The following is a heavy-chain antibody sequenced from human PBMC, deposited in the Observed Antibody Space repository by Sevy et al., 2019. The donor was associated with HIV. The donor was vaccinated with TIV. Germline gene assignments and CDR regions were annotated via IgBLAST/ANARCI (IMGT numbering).Heavy chain of an antibody. D-gene: IGHD6-6*01. V-gene: IGHV3-53*01. CDR1: GFTVSSNY. CDR2: IYSGGST. J-gene: IGHJ3*02. Sequence: GGSLRLSCAASGFTVSSNYMSWVRQAPGKGLEWVSVIYSGGSTYYADSVKGRFTISRDNSKNTLYLQMNSLRAEDTAVYYCAKATEYSSSDDAFDIWDQGTMVTVSS. CDR3: AKATEYSSSDDAFDI.